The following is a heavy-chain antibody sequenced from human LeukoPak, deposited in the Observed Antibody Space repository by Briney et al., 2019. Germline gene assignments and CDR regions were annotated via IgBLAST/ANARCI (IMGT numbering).Heavy chain of an antibody. Sequence: ASVKVSCKASGYTFTSYGISWVRQAPGQGLEWMGWISAYNGNTNYAQKFQGRVTMTRNTSISTAYMELSSLRSEDTAVYYCWGVAGMGSRGFDYWGQGTLVTVSS. V-gene: IGHV1-18*01. D-gene: IGHD6-19*01. CDR3: WGVAGMGSRGFDY. CDR2: ISAYNGNT. J-gene: IGHJ4*02. CDR1: GYTFTSYG.